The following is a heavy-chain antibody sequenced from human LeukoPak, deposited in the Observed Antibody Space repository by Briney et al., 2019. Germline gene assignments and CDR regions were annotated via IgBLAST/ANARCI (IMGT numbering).Heavy chain of an antibody. V-gene: IGHV1-69*05. Sequence: GASVKVSCKASGGTFSSYAISWVRQAPGQGLEWMGGIIPIFGTANYAQKFQGRVTITTDESTSTAYMELSSLRSEDTAVYYCARALYYDFWSGPGPFDYWGQGTLVTVSS. J-gene: IGHJ4*02. CDR3: ARALYYDFWSGPGPFDY. CDR2: IIPIFGTA. CDR1: GGTFSSYA. D-gene: IGHD3-3*01.